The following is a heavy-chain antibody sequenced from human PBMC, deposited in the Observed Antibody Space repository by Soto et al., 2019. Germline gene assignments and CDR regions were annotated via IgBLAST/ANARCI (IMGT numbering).Heavy chain of an antibody. V-gene: IGHV4-39*01. CDR3: ARLTSPKTGGAFDI. J-gene: IGHJ3*02. Sequence: ASETLSLTCTVSGGSISSSSYYWGWIRQPPGKGLEWIGSIYYSGSTYYNPSLKSRVTISVDTSKNQFSLKLSSVTAADTAVYYCARLTSPKTGGAFDILGQGTMVTVSS. CDR1: GGSISSSSYY. D-gene: IGHD7-27*01. CDR2: IYYSGST.